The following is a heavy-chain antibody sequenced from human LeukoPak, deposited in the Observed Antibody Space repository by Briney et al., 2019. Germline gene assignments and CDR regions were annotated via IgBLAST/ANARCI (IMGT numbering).Heavy chain of an antibody. CDR2: IIPILGIA. J-gene: IGHJ4*02. CDR3: ARESSSGAAAGYYFDY. Sequence: SVKVSCKASGGTFSSYAISWVRQAPGQGLEWMGRIIPILGIANYAQKFQGRVTITADKSTSTAYVELSSLRSEDTAVYYCARESSSGAAAGYYFDYWGQGTLVTVSS. D-gene: IGHD6-13*01. V-gene: IGHV1-69*04. CDR1: GGTFSSYA.